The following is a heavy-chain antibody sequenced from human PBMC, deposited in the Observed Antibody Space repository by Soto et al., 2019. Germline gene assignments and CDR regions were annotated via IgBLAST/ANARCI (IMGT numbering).Heavy chain of an antibody. CDR3: ARDQGDYVGGNGSDP. D-gene: IGHD4-17*01. Sequence: SVKVSCKAAGGTFSSYTSSWVRQAPGQGLEWMGRIIPILGIANYAQKFQGRVTITADKSTSTAYMELSSLRSEDTAVYYCARDQGDYVGGNGSDPGGQGTLVPVSS. CDR1: GGTFSSYT. CDR2: IIPILGIA. J-gene: IGHJ5*02. V-gene: IGHV1-69*04.